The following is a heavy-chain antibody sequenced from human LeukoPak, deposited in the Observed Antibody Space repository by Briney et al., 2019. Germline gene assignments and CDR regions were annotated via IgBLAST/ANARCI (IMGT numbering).Heavy chain of an antibody. CDR3: VKDIHYFQSDY. CDR2: IKQDGSEK. CDR1: GFTFSNYW. V-gene: IGHV3-7*01. Sequence: GGSLRLSCAASGFTFSNYWMIWVRQAPGKGLEWVASIKQDGSEKQYVGSVRGRFTISRDNAKNVLDLQMNSLTAEDTAVYYCVKDIHYFQSDYWGQGTLVTVSS. J-gene: IGHJ4*02. D-gene: IGHD3-10*01.